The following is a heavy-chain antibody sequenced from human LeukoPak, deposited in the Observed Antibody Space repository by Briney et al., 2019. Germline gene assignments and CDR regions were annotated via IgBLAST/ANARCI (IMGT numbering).Heavy chain of an antibody. CDR3: ARDGGYYFDY. CDR2: IKQDGSEK. Sequence: TGGSLRLSCAAFGFTFSSHWISWVRQAPGKWLEWVANIKQDGSEKYYVDSVKGRFTISRDNAKNSLYLQMNSLRAEDTAVYYCARDGGYYFDYWGQGTLVTVSS. V-gene: IGHV3-7*01. CDR1: GFTFSSHW. J-gene: IGHJ4*02. D-gene: IGHD3-16*01.